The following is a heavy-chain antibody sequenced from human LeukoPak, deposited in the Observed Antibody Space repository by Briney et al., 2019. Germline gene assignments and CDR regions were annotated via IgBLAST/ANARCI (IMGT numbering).Heavy chain of an antibody. Sequence: GASVKVSCKASGYTFTSYYMHWVRQAPGQGLEWMGIINPSGGSTSYAQKFQGRVTMTRDTSTSTVYMELSSLRSEDTAVYYCARGGNYGDYSGYYGMDVWGQGTTVTVSS. V-gene: IGHV1-46*01. J-gene: IGHJ6*02. D-gene: IGHD4-17*01. CDR3: ARGGNYGDYSGYYGMDV. CDR1: GYTFTSYY. CDR2: INPSGGST.